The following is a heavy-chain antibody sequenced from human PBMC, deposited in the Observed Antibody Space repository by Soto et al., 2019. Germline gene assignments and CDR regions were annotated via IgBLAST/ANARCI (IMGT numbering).Heavy chain of an antibody. CDR2: IYSGGST. CDR3: ASEVYDFWSGYPTYYYCYGMDV. D-gene: IGHD3-3*01. V-gene: IGHV3-53*01. Sequence: GGSLRLSCAASGLTVSSNYMSWVRQAPGKGLEWVSVIYSGGSTYYADSVKGRFTISRDNSKNTLYLQMNSLRAEDTAVYYCASEVYDFWSGYPTYYYCYGMDVWGQGTTVTVS. J-gene: IGHJ6*02. CDR1: GLTVSSNY.